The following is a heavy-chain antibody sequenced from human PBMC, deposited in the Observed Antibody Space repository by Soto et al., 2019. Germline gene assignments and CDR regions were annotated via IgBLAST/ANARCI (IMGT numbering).Heavy chain of an antibody. CDR3: AAEAPHNFYDSSGYYRFDY. D-gene: IGHD3-22*01. Sequence: SVKVSCKASGFTFTSSAVQWVRQTRGQRLEWIGWIVVGSGNTNYAQKFQGRVTMTRDMSTSTVYMELSSLRSEDTAVYYCAAEAPHNFYDSSGYYRFDYWGQGTLVTAPQ. V-gene: IGHV1-58*01. J-gene: IGHJ4*02. CDR2: IVVGSGNT. CDR1: GFTFTSSA.